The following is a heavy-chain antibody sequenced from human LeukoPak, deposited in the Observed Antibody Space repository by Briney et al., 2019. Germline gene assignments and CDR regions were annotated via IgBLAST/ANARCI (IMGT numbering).Heavy chain of an antibody. CDR1: GFTFSSHW. J-gene: IGHJ4*02. CDR3: ASPMWDTAIHDY. V-gene: IGHV3-74*01. D-gene: IGHD5-18*01. CDR2: INSDGSIT. Sequence: GGSLRLSCAPSGFTFSSHWMHWVRQAPGKGLVCVSRINSDGSITSYADSVKGRFTISRDNAKDTLYLQMNSLRAEDAAVYYCASPMWDTAIHDYWGQGNLVTVSS.